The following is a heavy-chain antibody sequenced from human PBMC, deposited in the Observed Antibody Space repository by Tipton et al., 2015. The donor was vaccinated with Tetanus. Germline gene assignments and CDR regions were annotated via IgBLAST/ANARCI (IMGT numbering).Heavy chain of an antibody. J-gene: IGHJ4*02. CDR1: GYSFTDYW. CDR3: ARHGKFASGLRFFDY. V-gene: IGHV5-51*01. Sequence: QSGAEVKKAGESLRISCKGSGYSFTDYWITWVRQMPGEGLEWMGIIYPGDSDTRYSPSFQGHVTISADRSITTAYLQWSSLEASATAIYYCARHGKFASGLRFFDYWGQGTLVTVSS. D-gene: IGHD6-19*01. CDR2: IYPGDSDT.